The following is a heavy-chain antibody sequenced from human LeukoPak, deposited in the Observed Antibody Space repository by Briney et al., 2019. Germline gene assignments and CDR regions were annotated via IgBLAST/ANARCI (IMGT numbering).Heavy chain of an antibody. CDR1: GYTFTNYG. CDR2: ISGYNGKT. Sequence: ASVKVSCKTSGYTFTNYGISWVRQAPGQGLEWMGWISGYNGKTNYVHKFRGRVAMTADTSTSTVYMELRSLRSDDTAVYYCARDIATVQHQDWGQGTLVTVSS. V-gene: IGHV1-18*01. CDR3: ARDIATVQHQD. D-gene: IGHD1-1*01. J-gene: IGHJ4*02.